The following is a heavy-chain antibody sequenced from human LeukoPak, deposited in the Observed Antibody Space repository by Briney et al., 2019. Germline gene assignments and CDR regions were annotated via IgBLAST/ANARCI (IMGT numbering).Heavy chain of an antibody. CDR1: GFTFSSYA. V-gene: IGHV3-30-3*01. Sequence: GRSLRLSCAASGFTFSSYAMHWVRQAPGKGLEWVAVISYDGSNKYYADSVKGRFTISRDNSKNTLYLQMNSLRAEDTAVYYCASGRVVARDYWGQGTLVTVSS. J-gene: IGHJ4*02. CDR2: ISYDGSNK. CDR3: ASGRVVARDY. D-gene: IGHD5-12*01.